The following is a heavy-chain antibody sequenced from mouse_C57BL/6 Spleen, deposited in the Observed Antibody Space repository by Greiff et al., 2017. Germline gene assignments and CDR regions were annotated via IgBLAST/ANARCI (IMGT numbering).Heavy chain of an antibody. J-gene: IGHJ3*01. Sequence: VQLQQSGAELVRPGTSVKVSCKASGYAFTNYLIEWVKQRPGQGLEWIGVINPGSGGTNYNEKFKGKATLTADKSSSTAYMQLSSLTSEDSAVYCCARAPLFAYWGQGTLVTVSA. CDR1: GYAFTNYL. CDR2: INPGSGGT. V-gene: IGHV1-54*01. CDR3: ARAPLFAY.